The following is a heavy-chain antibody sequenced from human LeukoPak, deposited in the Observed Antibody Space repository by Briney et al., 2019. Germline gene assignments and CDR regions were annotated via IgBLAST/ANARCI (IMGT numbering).Heavy chain of an antibody. D-gene: IGHD3-10*01. CDR2: IYYSGST. V-gene: IGHV4-59*08. Sequence: SETLSLTCTVSGGSISSYYWSRIRQPPGKGLEWIGYIYYSGSTNYNPSLESRVTISVDTSKNQFSLKLSSVTAADTAVYYCARLGSRWFDPWGQGTLVTVSS. CDR1: GGSISSYY. CDR3: ARLGSRWFDP. J-gene: IGHJ5*02.